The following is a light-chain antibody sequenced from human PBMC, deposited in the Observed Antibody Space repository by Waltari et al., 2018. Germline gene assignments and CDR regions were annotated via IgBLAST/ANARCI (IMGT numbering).Light chain of an antibody. CDR1: QSISSW. Sequence: DIQMTQSPSTLSASVGARVTITCRASQSISSWLAWYQQKPGKAPKLLIYKASTLESGVPSRFSGSGSGTEFTLTISSLQPDDFVTYYCQQYTSYSPYTFGQGTKLEIK. CDR3: QQYTSYSPYT. V-gene: IGKV1-5*03. CDR2: KAS. J-gene: IGKJ2*01.